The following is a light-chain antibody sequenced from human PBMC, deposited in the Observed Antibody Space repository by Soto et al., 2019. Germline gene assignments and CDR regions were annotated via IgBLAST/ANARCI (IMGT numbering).Light chain of an antibody. J-gene: IGLJ3*02. CDR2: DVT. CDR3: YSYAGSYSWV. V-gene: IGLV2-11*01. CDR1: SSDVGDYNY. Sequence: QSALTQPRSVSVSPGQSVTISCTGTSSDVGDYNYVSWYQQHQGRAPKLISYDVTKRPSVFPDRFSGSKSGNTDSLDISGLRDAYEVGCYLYSYAGSYSWVFDGGTKLTVL.